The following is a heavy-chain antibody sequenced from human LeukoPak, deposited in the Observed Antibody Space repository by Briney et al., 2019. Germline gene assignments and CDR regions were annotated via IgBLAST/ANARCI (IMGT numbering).Heavy chain of an antibody. V-gene: IGHV3-66*01. CDR2: IYSGGST. Sequence: GGSLRLSCAASGFTVSSNYMSWVRQAPGKGLEWVSVIYSGGSTYYADSVKGRFTISRDNSKNTLYLQMNSLRAEDTAVYYCARATNRDGFDYWGQGTLVTVSS. CDR1: GFTVSSNY. J-gene: IGHJ4*02. D-gene: IGHD5-24*01. CDR3: ARATNRDGFDY.